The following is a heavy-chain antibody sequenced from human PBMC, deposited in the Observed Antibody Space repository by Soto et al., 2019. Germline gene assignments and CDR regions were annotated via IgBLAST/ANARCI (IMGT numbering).Heavy chain of an antibody. D-gene: IGHD2-15*01. Sequence: SVKVSCKASGFTFTSSAVQWVRQARGQRLEWIGWIVVGSGNTNYAQKFQERVTITRDMSTSTAYMELSSPRSEDTAVYYCAAGYCSGGSCYSTRFGYYYGMDVWGQGTTVTVSS. J-gene: IGHJ6*02. V-gene: IGHV1-58*01. CDR3: AAGYCSGGSCYSTRFGYYYGMDV. CDR2: IVVGSGNT. CDR1: GFTFTSSA.